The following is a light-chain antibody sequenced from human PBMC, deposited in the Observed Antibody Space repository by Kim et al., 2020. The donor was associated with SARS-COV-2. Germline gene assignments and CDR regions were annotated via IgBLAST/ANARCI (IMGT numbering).Light chain of an antibody. CDR3: QQYNSYRRT. V-gene: IGKV1-5*01. J-gene: IGKJ1*01. CDR2: DAS. Sequence: ASVGARVTIPCRASQSISSWLAWYQQKPGKAPKLLIYDASSLESGVPSRFSGSGSGTEFTLTISSLQPDDFANYYCQQYNSYRRTFGQGTKVDIK. CDR1: QSISSW.